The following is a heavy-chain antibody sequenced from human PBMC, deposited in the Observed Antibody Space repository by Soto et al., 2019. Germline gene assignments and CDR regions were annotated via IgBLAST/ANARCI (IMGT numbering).Heavy chain of an antibody. CDR1: GGTFSSYA. CDR3: AGHSSGVPGYYYGMDV. V-gene: IGHV1-69*12. CDR2: IIPLFDTA. D-gene: IGHD3-22*01. J-gene: IGHJ6*02. Sequence: QVQLVQSGAEVKKPGSSVKVSCKASGGTFSSYAISWVRQAPGQGLEWMGGIIPLFDTADYAQKFQGSVTITADDSTNTAYMELSSLRSEDTAVYYCAGHSSGVPGYYYGMDVWGQGTTVTVSS.